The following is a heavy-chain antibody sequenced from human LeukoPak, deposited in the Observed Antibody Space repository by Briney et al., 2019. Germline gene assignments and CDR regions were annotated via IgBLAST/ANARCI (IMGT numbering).Heavy chain of an antibody. CDR3: SILGYCSSTSCYNDYYGMDV. J-gene: IGHJ6*02. CDR2: ISGSGGST. D-gene: IGHD2-2*02. V-gene: IGHV3-23*01. Sequence: GGSLRLSCAASGFTFSSYAMSWVRQAPGKGLEWVSAISGSGGSTYYADSVKGRFTISRDNSKNTLYLQMNSLRAEDTAVYYCSILGYCSSTSCYNDYYGMDVWGQGTTVTVSS. CDR1: GFTFSSYA.